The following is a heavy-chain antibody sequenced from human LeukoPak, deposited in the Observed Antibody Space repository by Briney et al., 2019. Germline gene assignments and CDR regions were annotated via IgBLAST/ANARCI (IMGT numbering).Heavy chain of an antibody. J-gene: IGHJ6*02. V-gene: IGHV4-59*01. D-gene: IGHD3-22*01. Sequence: TETLSLTCTASGGSISSYYWSWIRQPPGKGLEWAGYIYYSGSTNYNTSLKSRITISLATYTNQFSMKLSAVTAADTAVYYCARARAYDDSSGYRPGWNYYYGMDVWGQGTTVTVSS. CDR3: ARARAYDDSSGYRPGWNYYYGMDV. CDR1: GGSISSYY. CDR2: IYYSGST.